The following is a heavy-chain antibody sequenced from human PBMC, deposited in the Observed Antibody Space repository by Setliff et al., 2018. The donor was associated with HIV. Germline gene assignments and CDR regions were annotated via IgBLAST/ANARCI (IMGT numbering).Heavy chain of an antibody. J-gene: IGHJ3*01. D-gene: IGHD1-26*01. CDR1: GYSFSTYW. Sequence: GESLKISCKGSGYSFSTYWIAWVRQMPGRGLEWMGIIYPGDSDTRYSPSLQGQVSTSVDMSLNTAYLQWRSLKASDTAMYYCARVMVGAYDAFDLWGQGTMVTVSS. V-gene: IGHV5-51*01. CDR3: ARVMVGAYDAFDL. CDR2: IYPGDSDT.